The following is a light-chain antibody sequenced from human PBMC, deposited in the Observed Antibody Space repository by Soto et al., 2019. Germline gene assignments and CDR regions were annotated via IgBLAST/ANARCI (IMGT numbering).Light chain of an antibody. CDR2: DAS. CDR1: QSISSW. Sequence: DIQMTQSPSTLSASVGDRVTITCRASQSISSWLAWYQQKPGKAPKLLIYDASSLESGVPSRFSGSGSGTEFTLTISSLQPDDLATYHCQQYNSYSRTFGQGTKVDIK. CDR3: QQYNSYSRT. J-gene: IGKJ1*01. V-gene: IGKV1-5*01.